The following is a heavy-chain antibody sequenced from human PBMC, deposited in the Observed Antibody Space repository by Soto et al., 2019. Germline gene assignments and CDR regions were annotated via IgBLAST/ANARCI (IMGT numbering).Heavy chain of an antibody. J-gene: IGHJ5*01. V-gene: IGHV1-8*01. CDR2: MNPNSGNT. D-gene: IGHD2-15*01. Sequence: QVQLVQAGAEVKKPGASVKVSCKASGYTFTSYDINWVRQATGQGLEWMGWMNPNSGNTGYAPKFQGRVTMTRNTSKRTACMELRGRRSEDTAVYYCARSLPGGSHERWLGPWGQGNLVTVSP. CDR1: GYTFTSYD. CDR3: ARSLPGGSHERWLGP.